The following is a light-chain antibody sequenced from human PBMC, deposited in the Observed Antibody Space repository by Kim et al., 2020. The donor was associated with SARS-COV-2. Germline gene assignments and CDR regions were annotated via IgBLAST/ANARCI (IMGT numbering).Light chain of an antibody. CDR1: SLRLSY. Sequence: SSELTQDPAVSVALGQTVTITCQGDSLRLSYASWYQQKPGQAPLLVIYGKNSRPSGIPDRFSGSSSGNTASLTITGAQAEDEADYYYNSWDTSAFHVVFGGGTQLTVL. CDR3: NSWDTSAFHVV. V-gene: IGLV3-19*01. CDR2: GKN. J-gene: IGLJ2*01.